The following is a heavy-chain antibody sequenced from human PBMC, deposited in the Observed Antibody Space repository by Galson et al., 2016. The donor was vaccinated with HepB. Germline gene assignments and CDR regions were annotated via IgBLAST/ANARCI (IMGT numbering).Heavy chain of an antibody. Sequence: SVKVSCKASGYTFSNYGISWVRQAPGQGLEWMGWTSVYNGNTNYARNLLGRLTMTTDTSTSTAYMEVRSLRTDDTAVYYCARAGLYSRSPYYMDVGGNGTTITVSS. J-gene: IGHJ6*03. D-gene: IGHD4-11*01. CDR2: TSVYNGNT. CDR3: ARAGLYSRSPYYMDV. CDR1: GYTFSNYG. V-gene: IGHV1-18*01.